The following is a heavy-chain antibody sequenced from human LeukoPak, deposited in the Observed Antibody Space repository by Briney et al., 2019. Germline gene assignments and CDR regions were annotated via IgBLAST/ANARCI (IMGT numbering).Heavy chain of an antibody. Sequence: GGSLRLSCAASGFTFSSYGMHWVRQAPGKGLEWVAVISYDGSNKYYADSVKGRFTISRDNSKNTLYLQMNSLRAEDTAVYYCARGPNSNWSGLDFWGQGTLLTVSS. D-gene: IGHD6-6*01. J-gene: IGHJ4*02. V-gene: IGHV3-30*03. CDR3: ARGPNSNWSGLDF. CDR2: ISYDGSNK. CDR1: GFTFSSYG.